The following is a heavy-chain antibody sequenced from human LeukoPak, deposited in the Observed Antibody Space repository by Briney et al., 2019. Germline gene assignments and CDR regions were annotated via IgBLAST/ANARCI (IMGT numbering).Heavy chain of an antibody. Sequence: GGSLRLSCAGSGFIFNNYAMHWVRQPPGKGLEWVSGISWNSGTIGYADSVRGRFTISRDNAKNSLYLQMDSLRVEDTAFYYCAKDNRRHYTSGPNPDSLHWGQGALVTVSS. CDR1: GFIFNNYA. J-gene: IGHJ4*02. CDR2: ISWNSGTI. V-gene: IGHV3-9*01. CDR3: AKDNRRHYTSGPNPDSLH. D-gene: IGHD6-19*01.